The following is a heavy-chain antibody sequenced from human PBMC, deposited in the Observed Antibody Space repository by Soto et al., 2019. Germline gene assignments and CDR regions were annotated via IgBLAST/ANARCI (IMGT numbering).Heavy chain of an antibody. D-gene: IGHD6-13*01. J-gene: IGHJ4*02. V-gene: IGHV5-51*01. CDR2: IYPGDSDT. CDR3: ARPSSGWYGFDS. Sequence: GESLKISCTGSGYTFTNHLIGWVRQMPGKGLEWMGIIYPGDSDTRYSPSFQGQVTISADKSISTAYLQWSSLTASDTAMYYCARPSSGWYGFDSWGQGTLVTVSS. CDR1: GYTFTNHL.